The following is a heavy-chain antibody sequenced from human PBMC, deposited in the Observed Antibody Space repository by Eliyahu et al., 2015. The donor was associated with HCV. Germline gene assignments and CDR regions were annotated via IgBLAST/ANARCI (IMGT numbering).Heavy chain of an antibody. CDR2: IISSSSYA. Sequence: QVQLLESGGGLVKPGGSLRLSCAAXGFXFSDHYMSWIRQAPGKGLEWVSYIISSSSYANYADSVKGRFTISRDNAKNSLYLQMNSLRAEDTAVYYCARTGPDTYYFDSSGYYFDYWGQGTLVTVSS. CDR3: ARTGPDTYYFDSSGYYFDY. J-gene: IGHJ4*02. CDR1: GFXFSDHY. V-gene: IGHV3-11*06. D-gene: IGHD3-22*01.